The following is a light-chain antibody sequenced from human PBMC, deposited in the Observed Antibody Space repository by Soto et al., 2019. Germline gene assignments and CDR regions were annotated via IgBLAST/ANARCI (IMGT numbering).Light chain of an antibody. Sequence: DIQLTQSPSFLSASVGDRVTITCQASQDISNYLAWYQQKPGKAPKLLIYAASSLQSGVPSRFSGSGSGTDFTLTISSLQPEDFATYYCQQANSFPLTFGGGTKVDIK. J-gene: IGKJ4*01. CDR1: QDISNY. CDR2: AAS. CDR3: QQANSFPLT. V-gene: IGKV1-12*01.